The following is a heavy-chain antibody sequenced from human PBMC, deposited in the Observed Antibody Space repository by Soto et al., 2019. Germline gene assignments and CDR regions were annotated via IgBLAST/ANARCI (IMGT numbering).Heavy chain of an antibody. V-gene: IGHV4-59*01. D-gene: IGHD3-22*01. CDR3: ARGLVVGP. CDR2: INYSGST. CDR1: GDSISAYS. Sequence: PSETLSLTCTVSGDSISAYSWSWVRQPPGKGLEWIGSINYSGSTNYNPSLKSRVTISVDTSKSQFSLKLSSVTTADTAVYYCARGLVVGPGGQGALVTVSS. J-gene: IGHJ4*02.